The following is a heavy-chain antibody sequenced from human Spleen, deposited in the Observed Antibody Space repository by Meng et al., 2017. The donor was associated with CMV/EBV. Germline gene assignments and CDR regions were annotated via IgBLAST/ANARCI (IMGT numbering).Heavy chain of an antibody. V-gene: IGHV3-23*01. CDR3: ARLPTGYPNWFDP. CDR2: ISGSGVST. J-gene: IGHJ5*02. CDR1: GFTFSSYA. Sequence: CAASGFTFSSYAMSWVRQAPGKGLEWVSAISGSGVSTYYAESVKGRYTISRDNSKNTVHLQMNSLRAEDTAVYYCARLPTGYPNWFDPWGQGTLVTVSS. D-gene: IGHD3-9*01.